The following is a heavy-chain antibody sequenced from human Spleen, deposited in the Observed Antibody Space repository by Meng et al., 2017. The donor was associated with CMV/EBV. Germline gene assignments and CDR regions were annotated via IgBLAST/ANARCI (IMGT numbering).Heavy chain of an antibody. J-gene: IGHJ4*02. Sequence: ASVKVSCKASGYTFTNYDINWVRQATGQGLEWMGWVNPNTGNTGYAQKFQGRVTMTRDTSIRTAYMEPSSLRSEDTAVYYCARSDYGDYDYWGQGTLVTVSS. CDR2: VNPNTGNT. CDR3: ARSDYGDYDY. CDR1: GYTFTNYD. D-gene: IGHD4-17*01. V-gene: IGHV1-8*01.